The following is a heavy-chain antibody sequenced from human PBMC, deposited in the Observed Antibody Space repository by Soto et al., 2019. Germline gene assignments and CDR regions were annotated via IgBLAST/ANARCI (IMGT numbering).Heavy chain of an antibody. J-gene: IGHJ4*02. D-gene: IGHD2-21*02. CDR3: ARDLRLDS. CDR2: IYQSGTP. CDR1: GGSIRSGGYY. Sequence: QVQLQESGPVLVKPSDTLSLTCTVSGGSIRSGGYYWNWIRQYPGKGLEWIAYIYQSGTPYYNPSLKSRATISIDRSKNQISLMLDSVTAADTAVYYCARDLRLDSWGPGTLVTFPS. V-gene: IGHV4-31*03.